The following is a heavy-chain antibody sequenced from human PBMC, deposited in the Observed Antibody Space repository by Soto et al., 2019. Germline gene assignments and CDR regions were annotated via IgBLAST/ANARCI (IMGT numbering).Heavy chain of an antibody. CDR2: INHSGST. J-gene: IGHJ6*02. Sequence: KPSETLSLTCAVYGGSFSGYYWSWIRQPPGKGLEWIGEINHSGSTNYNPSLKSRVTISVDTSKNQFSLKLSSVTAADTAVYYCARGRRWLQSYYYYYGMDVWGQGTTVTVSS. V-gene: IGHV4-34*01. D-gene: IGHD5-12*01. CDR1: GGSFSGYY. CDR3: ARGRRWLQSYYYYYGMDV.